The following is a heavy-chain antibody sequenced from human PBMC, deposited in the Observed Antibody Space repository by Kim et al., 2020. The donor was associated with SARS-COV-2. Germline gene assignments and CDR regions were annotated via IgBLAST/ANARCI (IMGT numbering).Heavy chain of an antibody. V-gene: IGHV4-4*02. D-gene: IGHD6-19*01. J-gene: IGHJ6*02. CDR3: ARIAVAGTHYYYGMDV. Sequence: SLKSRVTISVDKSKNQFSLKLGSVTAADTAVYYCARIAVAGTHYYYGMDVWGQGTTVTVSS.